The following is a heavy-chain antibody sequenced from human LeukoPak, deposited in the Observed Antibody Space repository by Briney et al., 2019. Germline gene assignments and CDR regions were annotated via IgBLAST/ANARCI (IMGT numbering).Heavy chain of an antibody. Sequence: PGGSLRLSCAASGFTFSSYAMSWVRQAPGKGLEWVSGISGSGGSTYYADSVKGRFAISRDNSKNTLYLQMNSLRAEDTAVYYCAKVHSLSGWYNFDHWGQGTLVTVSS. J-gene: IGHJ4*02. D-gene: IGHD6-19*01. V-gene: IGHV3-23*01. CDR2: ISGSGGST. CDR1: GFTFSSYA. CDR3: AKVHSLSGWYNFDH.